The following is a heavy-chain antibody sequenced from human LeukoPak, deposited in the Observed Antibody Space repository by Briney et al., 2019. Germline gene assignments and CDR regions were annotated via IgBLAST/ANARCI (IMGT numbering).Heavy chain of an antibody. CDR3: ARAATKRYHLYYYYYMDV. D-gene: IGHD3-9*01. J-gene: IGHJ6*03. Sequence: SETLSLTCTVSGGSISGSSYYWGWIRQPPGKGLEWIGTIYYRGNAYYNPSLKSRVSISVDTSKNQFSLKLSSVTAADTAVYYCARAATKRYHLYYYYYMDVWGKGTTVTVSS. CDR1: GGSISGSSYY. V-gene: IGHV4-39*07. CDR2: IYYRGNA.